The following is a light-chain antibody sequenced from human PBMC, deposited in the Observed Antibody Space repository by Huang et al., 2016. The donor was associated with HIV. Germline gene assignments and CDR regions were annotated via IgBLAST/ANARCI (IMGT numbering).Light chain of an antibody. V-gene: IGKV1-5*03. CDR1: QSISTW. J-gene: IGKJ1*01. CDR3: QQYNSFPWT. CDR2: EAS. Sequence: DIQMTQSSSTLSASVGDRVTLACRASQSISTWLAWYQQKPGRAPNLLIYEASTLESGVPSRFSGRGSGTDFTLTISSLQPDDVATYYCQQYNSFPWTFGQGTKVEV.